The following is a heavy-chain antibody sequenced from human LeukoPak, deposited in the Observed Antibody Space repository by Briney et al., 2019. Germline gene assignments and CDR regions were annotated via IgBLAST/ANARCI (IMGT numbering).Heavy chain of an antibody. Sequence: SETLSLTCTVSGGSISSYYWSWIRQPPGKGLGWIGYIYYSGSTNYNPSLKSRVTISVDTSKNQFSLKLSSVTAADTAVYYCARVLVVPAAIGWFDPWGQGTLVTVSS. CDR1: GGSISSYY. CDR2: IYYSGST. D-gene: IGHD2-2*02. CDR3: ARVLVVPAAIGWFDP. J-gene: IGHJ5*02. V-gene: IGHV4-59*01.